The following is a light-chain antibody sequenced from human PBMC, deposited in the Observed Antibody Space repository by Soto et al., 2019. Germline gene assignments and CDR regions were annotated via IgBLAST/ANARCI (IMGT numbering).Light chain of an antibody. Sequence: DIQMTQSPSSLSASVGDRVTITCRTSQDISNYLAWYQQKPGKVPKLLIYAASTLQSGVPSRFSGGGSGTDFSLTISSLQPEDVATYYCQKYNGAPHTFGGGTKVEIQ. J-gene: IGKJ4*01. CDR1: QDISNY. CDR2: AAS. CDR3: QKYNGAPHT. V-gene: IGKV1-27*01.